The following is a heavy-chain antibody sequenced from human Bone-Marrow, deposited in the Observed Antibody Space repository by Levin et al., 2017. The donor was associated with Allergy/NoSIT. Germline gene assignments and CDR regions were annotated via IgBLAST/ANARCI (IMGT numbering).Heavy chain of an antibody. V-gene: IGHV4-34*01. D-gene: IGHD3-10*01. CDR3: AREGTLLWFGEGGYFQH. CDR2: INHSGST. J-gene: IGHJ1*01. Sequence: SETLSLTCAVYGGSFSGYYWSWIRQPPGKGLEWIGEINHSGSTNYNPSLKSRVTISVDTSKNQFSLKLSSVTAADTAVYYCAREGTLLWFGEGGYFQHWGQGTLVTVSS. CDR1: GGSFSGYY.